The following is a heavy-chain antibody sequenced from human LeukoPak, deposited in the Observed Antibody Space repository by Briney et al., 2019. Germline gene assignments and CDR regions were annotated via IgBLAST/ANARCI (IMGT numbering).Heavy chain of an antibody. CDR2: ISGGGGST. V-gene: IGHV3-23*01. D-gene: IGHD6-13*01. Sequence: GGSLRLSCAASGFTFSNYAMSWVRQAPGRGLEWVSTISGGGGSTYFTDSVKGRSTISRDNSKNTLHLQMNSLRAEDTALYYCARNDRYSSSPRYYFDYWGQGTLVTVSS. J-gene: IGHJ4*02. CDR3: ARNDRYSSSPRYYFDY. CDR1: GFTFSNYA.